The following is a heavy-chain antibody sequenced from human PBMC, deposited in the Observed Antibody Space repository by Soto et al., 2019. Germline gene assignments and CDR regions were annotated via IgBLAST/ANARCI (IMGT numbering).Heavy chain of an antibody. CDR2: IYHSGST. CDR3: ARDRWWGNYYYYGMDV. D-gene: IGHD3-16*01. CDR1: GGSISSGGYS. Sequence: QLQLQESGSGLVKPSQTLSLTCAVSGGSISSGGYSWSWIRQPPGKGLEWIGYIYHSGSTYYNPSLKSRVTISVDRSKNQFSLKLSSVTAADTAVYYCARDRWWGNYYYYGMDVWGQGTTVTVSS. V-gene: IGHV4-30-2*01. J-gene: IGHJ6*02.